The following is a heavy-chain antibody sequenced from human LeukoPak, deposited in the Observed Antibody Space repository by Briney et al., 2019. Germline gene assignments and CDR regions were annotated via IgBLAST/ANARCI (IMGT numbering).Heavy chain of an antibody. D-gene: IGHD1-26*01. J-gene: IGHJ4*02. CDR3: AKGREAYAGSYTPFDY. V-gene: IGHV3-23*01. CDR2: ISGSGSNT. CDR1: GFILNNLA. Sequence: QSGGSLRLSCAASGFILNNLAMNWVRQAPGKGLECVSTISGSGSNTYYADSVKGRFTISRDSSKNTLYLQMNSLRAEDTAVYYCAKGREAYAGSYTPFDYWGQGTLITVSS.